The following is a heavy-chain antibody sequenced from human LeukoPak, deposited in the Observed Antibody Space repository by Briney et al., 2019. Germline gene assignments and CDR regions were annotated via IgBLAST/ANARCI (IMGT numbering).Heavy chain of an antibody. CDR1: GLHFSGTA. Sequence: GGSLRLSCAASGLHFSGTAMSWVRQAPGKGLEWVSAVSHDGMNAYYADSVKGRFTISRDNSKKTVSLEMSSLTAADTGVYYCAKDGAQYSSGPECDPRGQGALVTVSP. CDR3: AKDGAQYSSGPECDP. CDR2: VSHDGMNA. D-gene: IGHD6-19*01. J-gene: IGHJ5*02. V-gene: IGHV3-23*01.